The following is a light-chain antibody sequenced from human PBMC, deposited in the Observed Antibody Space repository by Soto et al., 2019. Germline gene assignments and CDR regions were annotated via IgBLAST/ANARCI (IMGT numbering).Light chain of an antibody. J-gene: IGLJ2*01. V-gene: IGLV2-14*01. Sequence: QSALTQPASVSGSPGQSITISCTGTSSDVGGYNYVSWYQRHPGKAPKLMIYDVNNRPSGVSNRFSGSKSGNTASLTISGLQAEDEADYYCSSYTTSSTLVVFGGGTQLTVL. CDR2: DVN. CDR3: SSYTTSSTLVV. CDR1: SSDVGGYNY.